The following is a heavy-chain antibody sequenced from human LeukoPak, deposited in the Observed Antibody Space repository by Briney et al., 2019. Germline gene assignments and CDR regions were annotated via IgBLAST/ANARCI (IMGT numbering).Heavy chain of an antibody. V-gene: IGHV1-8*02. CDR2: INPNSGNT. CDR3: ATTYYYDSSGYYLNAFDI. Sequence: ASVKVSCKASGYTFTGYYMHWVRQAPGQGLEWMGWINPNSGNTGYAQKFQGRVTMTRNTSISTAYMELSSLRSEDTAVYYCATTYYYDSSGYYLNAFDIWGQGTMVTVSS. J-gene: IGHJ3*02. CDR1: GYTFTGYY. D-gene: IGHD3-22*01.